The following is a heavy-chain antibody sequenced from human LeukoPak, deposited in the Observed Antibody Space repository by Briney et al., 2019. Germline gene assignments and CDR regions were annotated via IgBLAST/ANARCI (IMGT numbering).Heavy chain of an antibody. D-gene: IGHD2-21*01. CDR3: AKDLATKGNCGGDCYSFDN. CDR1: GFTFSSYA. V-gene: IGHV3-30*02. CDR2: IRFDGSNK. Sequence: GGSLRLSCTASGFTFSSYAMSWVRQAPGKGLEWVAYIRFDGSNKDYADSVKGRFTISRDNSKNTLYLQMNSLRAEDAAVYYCAKDLATKGNCGGDCYSFDNWGQGTLVTVSS. J-gene: IGHJ4*02.